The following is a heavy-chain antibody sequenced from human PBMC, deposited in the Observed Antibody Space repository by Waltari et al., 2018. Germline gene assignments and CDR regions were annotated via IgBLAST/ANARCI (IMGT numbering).Heavy chain of an antibody. Sequence: QLQLQESGPGLVKPSETLSLTCTVPGGSISSSSYYWGWIRQPPGKGLEWIGSIYYSGSTYYNPSLKSRVTISVDTSKNQFSLKLSSVTAADTAVYYCARDGVAPYSNYSPFDYWGQGTLVTVSS. CDR3: ARDGVAPYSNYSPFDY. J-gene: IGHJ4*02. V-gene: IGHV4-39*07. D-gene: IGHD4-4*01. CDR2: IYYSGST. CDR1: GGSISSSSYY.